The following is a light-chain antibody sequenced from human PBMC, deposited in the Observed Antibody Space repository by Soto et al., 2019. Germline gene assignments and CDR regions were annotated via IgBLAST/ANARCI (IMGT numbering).Light chain of an antibody. Sequence: QSALTQPASVSGSPGQSITMSCTGTSSDVGDYNYVSWYQQHPGKAPKLMIYEVSNRPSGVSNRFSGSKSGNTASLTISGLQADDEADYYCSSYTSSSTLVFGGGTKLTVL. V-gene: IGLV2-14*01. CDR3: SSYTSSSTLV. J-gene: IGLJ3*02. CDR2: EVS. CDR1: SSDVGDYNY.